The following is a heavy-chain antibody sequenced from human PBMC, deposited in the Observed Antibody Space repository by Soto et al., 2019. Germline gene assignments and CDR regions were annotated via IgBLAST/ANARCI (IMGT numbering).Heavy chain of an antibody. Sequence: EVQLVESGGGLVQPGGSLRLSCAASGFTFSSYEMNWVRQAPGKGLEWVSYISSSGSTIYYADSVKGRFTISRDNAKNSLYLQMNSLSAEDTAVYYCARVSDYGREVWYYGYYFDYWGQGTLVTVSS. J-gene: IGHJ4*02. CDR2: ISSSGSTI. CDR1: GFTFSSYE. V-gene: IGHV3-48*03. CDR3: ARVSDYGREVWYYGYYFDY. D-gene: IGHD4-17*01.